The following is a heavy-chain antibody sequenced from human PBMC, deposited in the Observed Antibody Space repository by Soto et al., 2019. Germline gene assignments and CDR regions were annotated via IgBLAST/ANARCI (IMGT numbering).Heavy chain of an antibody. CDR2: IYYSGST. CDR1: GGSISSGGYY. D-gene: IGHD3-16*01. Sequence: QVQLQESGPGLVKPSQTLSLTCTVSGGSISSGGYYWSWIRQHPGKGLEWIGYIYYSGSTYYNPSLKSRVTISVDTSKNQFSLKLSSVTAADTTVYYCARGLMITDPAVFDPWGQGTLVTVSS. V-gene: IGHV4-31*03. CDR3: ARGLMITDPAVFDP. J-gene: IGHJ5*02.